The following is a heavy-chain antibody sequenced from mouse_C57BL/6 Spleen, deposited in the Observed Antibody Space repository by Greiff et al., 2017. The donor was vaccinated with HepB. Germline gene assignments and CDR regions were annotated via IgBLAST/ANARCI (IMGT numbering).Heavy chain of an antibody. J-gene: IGHJ4*01. Sequence: QVQLQQSGAELVRPGTSVKVSCKASGYAFTNYLIEWVKQRPGPGLEWIGVLNPGSGGTNYNEKFKGKATLTADKSSSTAYMQLSSLTSEDSAVYFCAREGYYAMDYWGQGTSVTVSS. CDR3: AREGYYAMDY. CDR1: GYAFTNYL. V-gene: IGHV1-54*01. CDR2: LNPGSGGT.